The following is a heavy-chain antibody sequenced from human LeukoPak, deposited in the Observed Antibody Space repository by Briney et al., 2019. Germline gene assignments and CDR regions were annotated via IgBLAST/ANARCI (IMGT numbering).Heavy chain of an antibody. V-gene: IGHV3-66*01. Sequence: GGSLRLSCAASGFTVSSNYMSWVRQAPGKGLEWVSVIYSGGSTYYADSVKGRFTIPRDNSKNTLYLQMNSLRAEDTAVYYCARDSLGPYYYYGMDVWGQGTTVTVSS. J-gene: IGHJ6*02. CDR3: ARDSLGPYYYYGMDV. D-gene: IGHD1-26*01. CDR1: GFTVSSNY. CDR2: IYSGGST.